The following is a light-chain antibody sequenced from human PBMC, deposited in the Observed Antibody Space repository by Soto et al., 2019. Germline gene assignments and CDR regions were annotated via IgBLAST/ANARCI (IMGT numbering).Light chain of an antibody. CDR1: QSIGSN. CDR2: AAS. Sequence: EIVMTQSPATLSVSPGERATLSCRASQSIGSNLAWYQQKPGQAPRLLIYAASIRATDFPARFGGSGSGSEFTLAISGLLSDSFAVYFCQQDNNWPPCTFGHEIKVEIK. CDR3: QQDNNWPPCT. V-gene: IGKV3-15*01. J-gene: IGKJ1*01.